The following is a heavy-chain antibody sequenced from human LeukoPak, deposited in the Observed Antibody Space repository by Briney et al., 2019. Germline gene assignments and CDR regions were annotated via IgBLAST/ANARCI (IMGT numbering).Heavy chain of an antibody. D-gene: IGHD3-3*01. CDR1: GYTFTSYG. CDR2: ISAYNGNT. Sequence: ASVKVSCKASGYTFTSYGISWVRQAPGQGLEWMGWISAYNGNTNYAQKLQGRVTMTTDTSTSTAYMELRSLRSDDTAVYYCARAPYDFWSGYYVPLPFDYWGLGTLVTVSS. J-gene: IGHJ4*02. CDR3: ARAPYDFWSGYYVPLPFDY. V-gene: IGHV1-18*01.